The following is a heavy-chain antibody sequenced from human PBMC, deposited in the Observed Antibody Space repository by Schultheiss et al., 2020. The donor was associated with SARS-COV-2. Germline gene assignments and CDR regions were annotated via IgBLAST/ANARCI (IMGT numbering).Heavy chain of an antibody. Sequence: GESLKISCKASGYTFTSYDINWVRQATGQGLEWMGWMNPNSGNTGYAQKFQGRVTMTRNTSISTAYMELSSLRSEDTAVYYCASGIVVVAALYDYWGQGTLVTVSS. CDR3: ASGIVVVAALYDY. V-gene: IGHV1-8*01. J-gene: IGHJ4*02. CDR1: GYTFTSYD. CDR2: MNPNSGNT. D-gene: IGHD2-15*01.